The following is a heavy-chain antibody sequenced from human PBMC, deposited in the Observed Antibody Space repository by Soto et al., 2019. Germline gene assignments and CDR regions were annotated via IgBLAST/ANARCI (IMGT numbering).Heavy chain of an antibody. D-gene: IGHD3-16*01. Sequence: QVQLVQSGAEVKKPGASVKVSCKASGYTFTRYGIRWVRQAPGQGREWMGWINPYNGNTIYAQKLQDRVTMTTDTSTNTAYMELRSLRSDDTAVYYCSRDWFGIDYWGQGTLVTVSS. CDR2: INPYNGNT. CDR1: GYTFTRYG. J-gene: IGHJ4*02. V-gene: IGHV1-18*01. CDR3: SRDWFGIDY.